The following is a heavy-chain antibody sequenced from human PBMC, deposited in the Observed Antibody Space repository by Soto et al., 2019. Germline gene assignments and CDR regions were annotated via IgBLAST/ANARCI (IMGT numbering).Heavy chain of an antibody. CDR2: IYYSGST. CDR3: ARNSGWGYNWCDP. CDR1: GGSISSGAYY. J-gene: IGHJ5*02. Sequence: QVQLQESGPGLVKPSQTLSLTCTVSGGSISSGAYYCSWIRQPPGKGLEWIGYIYYSGSTYYNPSLKSRVTISVDTSKNQFSLKLSSVTAADTAVYYGARNSGWGYNWCDPWGQGTLVTVSS. D-gene: IGHD6-19*01. V-gene: IGHV4-30-4*01.